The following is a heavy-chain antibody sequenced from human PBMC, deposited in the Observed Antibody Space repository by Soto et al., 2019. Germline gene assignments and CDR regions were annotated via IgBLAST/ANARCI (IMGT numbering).Heavy chain of an antibody. CDR1: GYTFTSYY. D-gene: IGHD3-22*01. V-gene: IGHV1-46*03. Sequence: ASVKVSCKASGYTFTSYYMHWVRQAPGQGLEWMGIINPSGGNTSYAQKFQGRVTITRDMSTSTVYMELSSLRSDDTVFFYFAGAEGYYDSRGYFAYWGQGTLVTVSS. CDR2: INPSGGNT. CDR3: AGAEGYYDSRGYFAY. J-gene: IGHJ4*02.